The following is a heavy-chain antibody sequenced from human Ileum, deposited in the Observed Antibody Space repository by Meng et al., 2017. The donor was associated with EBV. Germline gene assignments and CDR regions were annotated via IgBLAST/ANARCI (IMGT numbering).Heavy chain of an antibody. Sequence: QVQLQXAGPGLVKPXGTLSLTCDVSGVSISGNYWSWIRQSPVKGLEWIGFFYEGTTNYNPSLKSRVTIAAGPANNQISLRLSSVTSADTAVYYCAKGGQWDPLDSWGRGILVTVSS. J-gene: IGHJ4*02. V-gene: IGHV4-59*01. CDR3: AKGGQWDPLDS. CDR2: FYEGTT. D-gene: IGHD1-26*01. CDR1: GVSISGNY.